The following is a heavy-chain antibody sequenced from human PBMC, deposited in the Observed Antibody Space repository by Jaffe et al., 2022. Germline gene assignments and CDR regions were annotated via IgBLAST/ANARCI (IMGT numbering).Heavy chain of an antibody. CDR1: GYSFTNYW. J-gene: IGHJ4*02. Sequence: EVQLVQSGAEMKKPGESLKISCQGFGYSFTNYWIGWVRQMPGKGLEWIGIIYPGDSDTRYSPSFQGQVTISADKSISTAYLQCASLKASDTAMYYCVRSFSGPYYFDYWGQGTLVTVSS. CDR3: VRSFSGPYYFDY. D-gene: IGHD5-12*01. CDR2: IYPGDSDT. V-gene: IGHV5-51*03.